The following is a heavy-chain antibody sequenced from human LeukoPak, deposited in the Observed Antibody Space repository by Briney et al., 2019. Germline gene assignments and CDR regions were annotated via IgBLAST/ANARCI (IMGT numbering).Heavy chain of an antibody. Sequence: GGPLRLSCAASGFTFSSYNMNWVRQATGKALECVSSNSSSSTYIYYADSVRGRFTISRDNAKNSLYLQMNSLRAEDTAVYYCAIDPGTVDTAMVPVWDYWGQGTLVSVSS. V-gene: IGHV3-21*01. CDR2: NSSSSTYI. CDR1: GFTFSSYN. D-gene: IGHD5-18*01. J-gene: IGHJ4*02. CDR3: AIDPGTVDTAMVPVWDY.